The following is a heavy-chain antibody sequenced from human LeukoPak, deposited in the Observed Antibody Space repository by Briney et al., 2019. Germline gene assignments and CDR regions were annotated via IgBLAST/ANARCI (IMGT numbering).Heavy chain of an antibody. J-gene: IGHJ5*02. CDR1: GGSISSGYYY. D-gene: IGHD6-13*01. CDR2: IFYSGCT. Sequence: PSETLSLTCSVSGGSISSGYYYWSWIRQHPGRGLEWIGYIFYSGCTYYNPSLKSRLIISADTSQNQFALRLTSVTAADTAVYYCARGKMTDAGTFLDFDPWGQGTLVTVSS. CDR3: ARGKMTDAGTFLDFDP. V-gene: IGHV4-31*03.